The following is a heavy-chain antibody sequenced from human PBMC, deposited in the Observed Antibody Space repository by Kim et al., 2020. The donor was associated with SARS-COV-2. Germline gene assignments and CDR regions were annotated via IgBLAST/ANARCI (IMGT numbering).Heavy chain of an antibody. D-gene: IGHD4-17*01. CDR2: ISYDGSNK. Sequence: GGSLRLSCAASGFTFSSYGMHWVRQAPGKGLEWVAVISYDGSNKYYADSVKGRFTISRDNSKNTLYLQMNSLRAEDTAVYYCAGEPRIYGDYVHYYYYG. J-gene: IGHJ6*01. V-gene: IGHV3-30*03. CDR3: AGEPRIYGDYVHYYYYG. CDR1: GFTFSSYG.